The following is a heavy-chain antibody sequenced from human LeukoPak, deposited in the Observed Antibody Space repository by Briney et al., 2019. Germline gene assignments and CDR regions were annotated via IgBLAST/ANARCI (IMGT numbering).Heavy chain of an antibody. CDR2: MNPNSGNT. V-gene: IGHV1-8*01. CDR3: ARVGSSSWYYYYYYYYMDV. CDR1: GYTFTSYD. Sequence: PRASVKVSCKASGYTFTSYDINWVRQAPGQGLEWMGWMNPNSGNTGYAQKFQGRVTMTRNTSISTAYMQLSSLRSEDTAVYYCARVGSSSWYYYYYYYYMDVWGKGTTVTISS. J-gene: IGHJ6*03. D-gene: IGHD6-13*01.